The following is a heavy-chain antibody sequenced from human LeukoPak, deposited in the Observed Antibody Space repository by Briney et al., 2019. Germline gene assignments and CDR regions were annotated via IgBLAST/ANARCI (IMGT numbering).Heavy chain of an antibody. CDR2: ISGSGGST. CDR1: GFTFSSYA. J-gene: IGHJ5*02. Sequence: GGSLRLSCAASGFTFSSYAMSWVRQAPGKGLEWVSAISGSGGSTYYADSGKGRFTISRDNSKNTLYLQMNSLRAEDTAVYYCAKDARYFDWLLLNWFDPWGQGTLVTVSS. CDR3: AKDARYFDWLLLNWFDP. D-gene: IGHD3-9*01. V-gene: IGHV3-23*01.